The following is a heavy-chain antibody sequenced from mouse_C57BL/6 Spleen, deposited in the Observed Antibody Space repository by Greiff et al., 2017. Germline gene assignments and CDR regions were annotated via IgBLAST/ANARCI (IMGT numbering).Heavy chain of an antibody. Sequence: QVQLQQPGAELVKPGASVKMSCKASGYTFTSYWITWVKQRPGQGLEWIGDIYPGCGSTNYNEKFKCKATLTVDTSSGTAYMQLSSLKSEDSAVYYCARYTVEGAMDYWGQGTSVTVSS. V-gene: IGHV1-55*01. D-gene: IGHD1-1*01. CDR3: ARYTVEGAMDY. CDR1: GYTFTSYW. J-gene: IGHJ4*01. CDR2: IYPGCGST.